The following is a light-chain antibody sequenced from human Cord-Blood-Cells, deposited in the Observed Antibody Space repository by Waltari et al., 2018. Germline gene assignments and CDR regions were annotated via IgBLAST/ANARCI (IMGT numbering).Light chain of an antibody. J-gene: IGLJ1*01. Sequence: SYALTQPPSVSVSPGQTASITCSGHKLGDKYACWYQQKPGQSHVLVIYQDSKRPSGIPERFSGSNSGNTATLTISGTQAMDEADYYCQAWDSSTGVFGTGTKVTVL. CDR3: QAWDSSTGV. CDR2: QDS. CDR1: KLGDKY. V-gene: IGLV3-1*01.